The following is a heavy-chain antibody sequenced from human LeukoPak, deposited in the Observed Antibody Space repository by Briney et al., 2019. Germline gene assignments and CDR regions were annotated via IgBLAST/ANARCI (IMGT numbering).Heavy chain of an antibody. J-gene: IGHJ5*02. CDR3: ARPPCGAANNWFDP. D-gene: IGHD6-13*01. Sequence: GASVKVSCKASGYTFTGYYMHWVRQAPGQGLEWMGWINPNSGGTNYAQKFQGRVTMTRDTSISTAYMELSRLRSDDTAVYYCARPPCGAANNWFDPWGQGTLVTVSS. V-gene: IGHV1-2*02. CDR1: GYTFTGYY. CDR2: INPNSGGT.